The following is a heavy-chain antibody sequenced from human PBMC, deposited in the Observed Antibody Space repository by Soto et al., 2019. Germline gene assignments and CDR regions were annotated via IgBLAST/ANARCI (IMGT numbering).Heavy chain of an antibody. V-gene: IGHV4-30-4*08. CDR1: GGSVSSGGYY. Sequence: QVQLQESGPGLVKPSETLSLTCTVSGGSVSSGGYYWSWIRQPPGKALEWIGYIHYSGSTYYNPSLKSRVTISVDTSKNQFSLKLSSVTAADPAVYYCARVGSYGLYFDYWGQGTLVTVSS. D-gene: IGHD5-18*01. CDR3: ARVGSYGLYFDY. CDR2: IHYSGST. J-gene: IGHJ4*02.